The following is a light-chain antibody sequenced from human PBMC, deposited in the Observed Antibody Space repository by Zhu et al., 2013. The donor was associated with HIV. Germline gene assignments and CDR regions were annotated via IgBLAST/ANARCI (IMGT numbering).Light chain of an antibody. Sequence: QSVLTQPPSASGTPGQRVTISCSGSSSNIGSNTVSWYQQLPGTAPKLLIYSSSQRPSRVPDRFSGSKSGTSASLAISGLQSEDEGDYYCAAWDGSLNVGVFGGGTKLTVL. V-gene: IGLV1-44*01. J-gene: IGLJ3*02. CDR2: SSS. CDR3: AAWDGSLNVGV. CDR1: SSNIGSNT.